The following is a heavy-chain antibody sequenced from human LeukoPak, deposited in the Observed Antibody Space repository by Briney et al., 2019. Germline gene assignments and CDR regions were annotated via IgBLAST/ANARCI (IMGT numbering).Heavy chain of an antibody. D-gene: IGHD5-12*01. V-gene: IGHV3-23*01. Sequence: QTGGSLRLSCAASGFTFSSYAMSWVRQAPGKGLEWVSAISGSGGSTYYADSVKGRFTISRDNSKNTLYLQMNSLRAEDTAVYYCAKDRGGYSGYDLLDYWGQGTLVTVSS. CDR2: ISGSGGST. J-gene: IGHJ4*02. CDR1: GFTFSSYA. CDR3: AKDRGGYSGYDLLDY.